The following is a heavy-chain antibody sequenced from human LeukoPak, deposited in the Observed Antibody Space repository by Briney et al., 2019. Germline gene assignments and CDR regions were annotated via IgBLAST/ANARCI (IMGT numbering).Heavy chain of an antibody. V-gene: IGHV5-51*01. Sequence: GESLKISCKGSGYSFTTYWLGWGRQIPGKGLEWMGIIYSGESETRYSPSFQGQVTISADKSISTAYLQWSSLKASDTAMYYCASNQQPYYDYMDFWGKGTTVTVSS. CDR3: ASNQQPYYDYMDF. D-gene: IGHD6-13*01. J-gene: IGHJ6*03. CDR1: GYSFTTYW. CDR2: IYSGESET.